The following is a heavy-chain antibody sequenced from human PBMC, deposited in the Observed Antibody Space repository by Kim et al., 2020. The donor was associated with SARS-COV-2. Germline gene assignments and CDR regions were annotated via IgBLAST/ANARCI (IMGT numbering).Heavy chain of an antibody. D-gene: IGHD3-3*01. V-gene: IGHV3-23*01. CDR3: AKTYYDFWSGYYYFDY. J-gene: IGHJ4*02. Sequence: GGSLRLSCAASGFTFSSYAMSWVRQAPGKGLEWVSAISGSGGSTYYADSVKGRFTISRDNSKNTLYLQMNSLRAEDTAVYYCAKTYYDFWSGYYYFDYWGQGTLVTVSS. CDR2: ISGSGGST. CDR1: GFTFSSYA.